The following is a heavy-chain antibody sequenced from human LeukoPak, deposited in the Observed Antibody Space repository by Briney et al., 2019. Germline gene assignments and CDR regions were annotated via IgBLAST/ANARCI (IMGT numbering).Heavy chain of an antibody. V-gene: IGHV1-2*06. CDR2: TNPYSGGT. D-gene: IGHD3-10*01. Sequence: ASVKVSCKASGYTFTDYYMHWVRQAPGQGLEWMGRTNPYSGGTNYAQKFQGGVTMTRDTSIATIYMELSRLRSNDTAAYYCARAGSYGPTDAFDIWGQGTMVTVSS. CDR3: ARAGSYGPTDAFDI. CDR1: GYTFTDYY. J-gene: IGHJ3*02.